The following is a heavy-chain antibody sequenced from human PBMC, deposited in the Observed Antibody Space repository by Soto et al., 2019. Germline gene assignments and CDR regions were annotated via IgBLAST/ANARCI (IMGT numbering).Heavy chain of an antibody. CDR1: GFTFSSYW. J-gene: IGHJ6*02. CDR2: IKQDGSEK. Sequence: EVQLVESGGGLVQPGGSLRLSCAASGFTFSSYWMSWVRQAPGKGLEWVANIKQDGSEKYYVDSVKGRFTISRDNAKNLVYLQMNILRAEDKAVYYCAREYSSSWYSYYGMDVWGQGTTVTDSS. D-gene: IGHD6-13*01. CDR3: AREYSSSWYSYYGMDV. V-gene: IGHV3-7*03.